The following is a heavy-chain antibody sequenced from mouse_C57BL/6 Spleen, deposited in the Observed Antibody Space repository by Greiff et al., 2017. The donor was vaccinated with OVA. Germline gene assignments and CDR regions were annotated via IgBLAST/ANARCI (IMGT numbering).Heavy chain of an antibody. CDR1: GYTFTDYY. CDR3: ASAIYGYDVGAMDY. CDR2: INPNNGGT. D-gene: IGHD2-2*01. Sequence: EVQLQQSGPGLVKPGASVKISCKASGYTFTDYYMNWVKQSHGKSLEWIGDINPNNGGTSYNQKFKGKATLTVDKSSSTAYMELRSLTSEDSAVYYCASAIYGYDVGAMDYWGQGTSVTVSS. V-gene: IGHV1-26*01. J-gene: IGHJ4*01.